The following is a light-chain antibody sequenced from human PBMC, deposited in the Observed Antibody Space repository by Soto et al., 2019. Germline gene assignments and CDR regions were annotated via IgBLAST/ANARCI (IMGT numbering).Light chain of an antibody. J-gene: IGKJ1*01. CDR1: QSISIW. CDR3: QQYNSDST. Sequence: IPMTQSPSTLSASVGDRVTITCRASQSISIWLAWYQQKPGKAPKLLIYKASSLESGVPSRFSGSGSGTAFTLTINSLQPDDFATYYCQQYNSDSTFGQGTKVEIK. V-gene: IGKV1-5*03. CDR2: KAS.